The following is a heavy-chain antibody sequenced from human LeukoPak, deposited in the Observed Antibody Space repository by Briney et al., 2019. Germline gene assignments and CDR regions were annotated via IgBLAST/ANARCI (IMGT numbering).Heavy chain of an antibody. CDR1: GFTFSSYA. J-gene: IGHJ4*02. CDR2: ISGSGGST. D-gene: IGHD6-19*01. V-gene: IGHV3-23*01. CDR3: AKVVAVAGDYFDY. Sequence: GGTLRLSCAASGFTFSSYAMSWVRQAPGKGLEWVSAISGSGGSTYYADSVKGRFTISRDNSKNTLYLQMNSLRAEDTAVYYCAKVVAVAGDYFDYWGQGTLVTVSS.